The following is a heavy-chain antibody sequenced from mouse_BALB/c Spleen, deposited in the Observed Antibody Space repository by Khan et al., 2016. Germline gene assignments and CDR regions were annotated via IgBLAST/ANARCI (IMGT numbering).Heavy chain of an antibody. D-gene: IGHD1-1*01. CDR1: GFSITSDYS. CDR2: IHYSGST. Sequence: FQESGPDLVKPSQSLSLTCTVTGFSITSDYSWHWIRQFPGNKLEWMGYIHYSGSTNYNPSLKSRISITRDTSKNQFFLQLNSVTTEDTATFYCARYYYGGAPWFAYWGQGTLVTVSA. J-gene: IGHJ3*01. V-gene: IGHV3-1*02. CDR3: ARYYYGGAPWFAY.